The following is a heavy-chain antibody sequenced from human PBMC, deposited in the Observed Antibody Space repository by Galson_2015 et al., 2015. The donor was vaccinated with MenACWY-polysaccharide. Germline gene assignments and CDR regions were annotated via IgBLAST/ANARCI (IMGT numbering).Heavy chain of an antibody. V-gene: IGHV3-9*01. CDR1: GFTFDDYA. Sequence: SLRLSCAASGFTFDDYAMHWVRQAPGKGLQWVSGISWNSGDIGYADSVKGRFTISRDNARNSLYLQMNALRVEDTALYYCARDYYDSSGFWTHWGQGTLVTVSS. D-gene: IGHD3-22*01. CDR2: ISWNSGDI. J-gene: IGHJ4*02. CDR3: ARDYYDSSGFWTH.